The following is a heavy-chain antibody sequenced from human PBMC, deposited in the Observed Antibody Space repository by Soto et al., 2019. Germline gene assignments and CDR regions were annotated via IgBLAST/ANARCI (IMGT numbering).Heavy chain of an antibody. V-gene: IGHV1-18*01. CDR3: ARDPGATSSDF. J-gene: IGHJ4*02. CDR2: INTSNDNK. D-gene: IGHD1-26*01. CDR1: GYTFTNYG. Sequence: ASVKVSCKASGYTFTNYGISWVRQAPGEGLEWVGWINTSNDNKLYAQKLQGRLTLTTDTSTSTAYMDLTTLRSDDTAVYFCARDPGATSSDFWAQGTLVTVSS.